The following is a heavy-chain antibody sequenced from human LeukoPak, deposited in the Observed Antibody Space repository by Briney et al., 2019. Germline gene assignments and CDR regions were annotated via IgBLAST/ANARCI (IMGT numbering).Heavy chain of an antibody. CDR1: GFTFASNA. D-gene: IGHD3-10*01. CDR3: ARTRGSHPSPFDS. CDR2: IIGDGSIT. V-gene: IGHV3-74*01. Sequence: TGGPLNLSVAPPGFTFASNAITWAGQPPGKGLVWAQRIIGDGSITSYADSVKGRFTISRDNAKSTVHLQMNSLRVEDTAVYYCARTRGSHPSPFDSWGQGTLVTVSS. J-gene: IGHJ4*02.